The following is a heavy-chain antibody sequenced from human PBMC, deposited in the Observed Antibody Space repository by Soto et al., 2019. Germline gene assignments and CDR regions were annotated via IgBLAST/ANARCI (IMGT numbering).Heavy chain of an antibody. Sequence: SETLSLTCTVSGGSISSYYWSWIRQPPGKGLEWIGYIYYSGSTNYNPSLKSRVTISVDTSKNQFSLKLSPATAADTAVYYCARKDRGYNWNDVTWFDPWGQGTLVTVSS. CDR2: IYYSGST. V-gene: IGHV4-59*08. CDR3: ARKDRGYNWNDVTWFDP. J-gene: IGHJ5*02. CDR1: GGSISSYY. D-gene: IGHD1-20*01.